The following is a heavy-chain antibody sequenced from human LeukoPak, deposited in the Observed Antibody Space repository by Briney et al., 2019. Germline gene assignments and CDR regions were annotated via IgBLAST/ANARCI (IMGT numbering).Heavy chain of an antibody. J-gene: IGHJ4*02. V-gene: IGHV3-33*01. D-gene: IGHD6-13*01. CDR1: GFTFSNYG. CDR2: VSSHGSNI. CDR3: ARVGLPGNSWPFDY. Sequence: GGSLRLSCAASGFTFSNYGMHWVRQAPGKGLEWVAAVSSHGSNIYYADSVQGRFTISRDSSKNALYLQMNSLRAEDTAVYSCARVGLPGNSWPFDYWGRGTLVTVSS.